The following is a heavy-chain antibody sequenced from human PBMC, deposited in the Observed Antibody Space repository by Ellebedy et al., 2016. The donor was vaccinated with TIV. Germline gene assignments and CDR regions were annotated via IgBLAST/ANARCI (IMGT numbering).Heavy chain of an antibody. CDR3: ATDPRPPLRYFDWLSDDAFDI. Sequence: GESLKISXAASGFTFSSYAMSWVRQAPGKGLEWVSAISGSGGSTYYADSVKGRFTISRDNAKNSLYLQMNSLRAEDTAVYYCATDPRPPLRYFDWLSDDAFDIWGQGTMVTVSS. J-gene: IGHJ3*02. V-gene: IGHV3-23*01. D-gene: IGHD3-9*01. CDR2: ISGSGGST. CDR1: GFTFSSYA.